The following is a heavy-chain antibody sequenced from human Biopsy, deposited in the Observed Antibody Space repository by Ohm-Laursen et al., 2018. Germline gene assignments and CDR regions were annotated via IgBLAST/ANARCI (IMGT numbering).Heavy chain of an antibody. J-gene: IGHJ4*02. V-gene: IGHV1-69*13. CDR3: ARDALGGGSYRFFY. Sequence: SVKVSCKASGGTFTNYAISWVRQAPGQGLEWMGGIIPIFGTANYAQKFQGRVTITADESTSTAYMELSSLRSNDTAVYYCARDALGGGSYRFFYWGQGSLVTVSS. D-gene: IGHD1-26*01. CDR2: IIPIFGTA. CDR1: GGTFTNYA.